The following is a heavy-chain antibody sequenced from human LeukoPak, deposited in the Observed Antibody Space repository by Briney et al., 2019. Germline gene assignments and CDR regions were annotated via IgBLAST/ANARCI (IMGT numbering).Heavy chain of an antibody. V-gene: IGHV4-59*01. CDR2: IYYSGST. CDR1: GGSISSYY. CDR3: ARSGDSLDY. J-gene: IGHJ4*02. D-gene: IGHD3-10*01. Sequence: SETLSLTCTVSGGSISSYYWSWIRQPPGKGLEWVGYIYYSGSTNYNPSLKSRVTISVDTSKNQFSLKLSSVTAADTAVYYCARSGDSLDYWGQGTLVTVSS.